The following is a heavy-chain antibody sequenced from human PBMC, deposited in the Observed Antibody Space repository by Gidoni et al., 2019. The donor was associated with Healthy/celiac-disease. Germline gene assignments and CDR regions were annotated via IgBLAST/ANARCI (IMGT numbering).Heavy chain of an antibody. D-gene: IGHD3-10*01. V-gene: IGHV3-23*01. CDR3: ASRSMVRGVAPFYFDY. Sequence: EVQLLESGGGLVQPGGSLRLSCAASGFTFSSYAMSWVRQAPGKGLEWVSAISGSGGSTYYADSVKGRFTISRDNSKNTLYLQMNSLRAEDTAVYYCASRSMVRGVAPFYFDYWGQGTLVTVSS. CDR2: ISGSGGST. CDR1: GFTFSSYA. J-gene: IGHJ4*02.